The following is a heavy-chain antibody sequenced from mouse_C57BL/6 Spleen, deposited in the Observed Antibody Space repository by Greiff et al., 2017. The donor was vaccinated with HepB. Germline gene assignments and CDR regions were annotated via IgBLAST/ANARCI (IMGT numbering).Heavy chain of an antibody. D-gene: IGHD4-1*01. V-gene: IGHV1-50*01. CDR2: IDPSDSYT. J-gene: IGHJ3*01. CDR1: GYTFTSCW. Sequence: VQLQQPGAELVKPGASVKLSCKASGYTFTSCWMQWVKQRPGQGLEWIGEIDPSDSYTNYNQKFKGKATLTVDTSSSTAYMQLSSLTSEDSAVYYCARTGNWAWFAYWGQGTLVTVSA. CDR3: ARTGNWAWFAY.